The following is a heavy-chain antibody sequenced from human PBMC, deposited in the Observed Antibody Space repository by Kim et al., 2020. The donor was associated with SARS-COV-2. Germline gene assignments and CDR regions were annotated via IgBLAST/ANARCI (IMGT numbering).Heavy chain of an antibody. CDR1: GFTFSSYA. CDR3: AKAESNSWYFFYY. CDR2: VSGSGGST. D-gene: IGHD6-13*01. J-gene: IGHJ4*02. V-gene: IGHV3-23*01. Sequence: GGSLRLSCAASGFTFSSYAMSWVRQAPGKGPEWVSLVSGSGGSTYHADSVKGRFAISRDNSKKTLYLQMNSLRAEDTALYYCAKAESNSWYFFYYWGQGTLVTASS.